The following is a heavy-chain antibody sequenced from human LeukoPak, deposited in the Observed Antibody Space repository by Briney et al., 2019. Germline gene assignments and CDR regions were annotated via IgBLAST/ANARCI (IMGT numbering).Heavy chain of an antibody. V-gene: IGHV3-30*18. CDR2: MSYDGGHK. J-gene: IGHJ6*02. D-gene: IGHD2-15*01. Sequence: GGSLRLSCAATGFTFSSYAMHWVRQAPGKGLEWVAVMSYDGGHKYYADSVKGRFTISRDNSKNTLYLQMNSLRAEDTAVYYCAKGQLVDYGMDVWGQGTTVIVSS. CDR1: GFTFSSYA. CDR3: AKGQLVDYGMDV.